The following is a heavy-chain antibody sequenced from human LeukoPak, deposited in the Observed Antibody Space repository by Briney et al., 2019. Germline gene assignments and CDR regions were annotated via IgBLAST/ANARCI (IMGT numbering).Heavy chain of an antibody. J-gene: IGHJ4*02. CDR1: GGSISSGDYY. Sequence: SETLSLTCTVSGGSISSGDYYWSWIRQPPGKGLEWIGYIYYSGSTYYNPSLKSRVTISVDTSKNQFSQKLSSVTAADTAVYYCARVRRDGYNFRSGTIDYWGQGTLVTVSS. CDR3: ARVRRDGYNFRSGTIDY. CDR2: IYYSGST. D-gene: IGHD5-24*01. V-gene: IGHV4-30-4*01.